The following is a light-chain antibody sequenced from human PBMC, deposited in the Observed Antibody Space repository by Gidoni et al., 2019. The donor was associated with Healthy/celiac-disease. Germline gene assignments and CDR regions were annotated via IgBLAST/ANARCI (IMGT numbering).Light chain of an antibody. Sequence: DIQMTQSPSTLSASVGDRVTITCRASQSISSWLAWYQQKPGKAPKLLIYDASSLESGVPSRFSGSGSGTEFTLTISSLQPDDFATYYCQQYNSYSRYXCXQGTKLEIK. CDR3: QQYNSYSRYX. CDR2: DAS. CDR1: QSISSW. V-gene: IGKV1-5*01. J-gene: IGKJ2*01.